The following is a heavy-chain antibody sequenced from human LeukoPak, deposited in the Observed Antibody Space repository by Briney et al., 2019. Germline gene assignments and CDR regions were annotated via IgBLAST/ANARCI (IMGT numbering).Heavy chain of an antibody. CDR2: IYYSGST. V-gene: IGHV4-31*03. Sequence: SETLSLTCSASGGSISSAGYYWSWIRQHPGKGLEWIGYIYYSGSTYYNPSLKSRVTISVDTSKNQFSLKLNSLTDADTAVYYCASRRLYSSGWYYWGQGTLVTVSS. D-gene: IGHD6-19*01. J-gene: IGHJ4*02. CDR1: GGSISSAGYY. CDR3: ASRRLYSSGWYY.